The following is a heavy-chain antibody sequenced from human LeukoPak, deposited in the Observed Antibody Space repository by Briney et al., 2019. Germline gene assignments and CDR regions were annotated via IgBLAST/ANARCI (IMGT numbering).Heavy chain of an antibody. CDR2: ISSAGTT. D-gene: IGHD5-18*01. J-gene: IGHJ5*02. CDR1: GFTVSSSY. V-gene: IGHV3-66*01. CDR3: ARAQQLWLKGYWFDP. Sequence: PGGSLRLSCAASGFTVSSSYMSWVRQAPGKGLEWVSIISSAGTTYYADSVKGRFTISRDNSKNTVYLQVNSLRDEDTAVYYCARAQQLWLKGYWFDPWGQGTLVTVSS.